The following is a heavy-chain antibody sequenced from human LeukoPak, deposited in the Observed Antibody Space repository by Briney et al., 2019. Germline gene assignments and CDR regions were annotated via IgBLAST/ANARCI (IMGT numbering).Heavy chain of an antibody. D-gene: IGHD3-10*01. J-gene: IGHJ4*02. CDR3: ARGYTGFGSGSSLGY. V-gene: IGHV3-30-3*01. Sequence: GRSLRLSCVASGFTFTSYAMHWVRQAPGKGLEWLVVISYDGSNKYYAASVKGRFTISRDNSQNTLYLQMYTLRTEDTAVYYCARGYTGFGSGSSLGYWGQGTLVTVSS. CDR1: GFTFTSYA. CDR2: ISYDGSNK.